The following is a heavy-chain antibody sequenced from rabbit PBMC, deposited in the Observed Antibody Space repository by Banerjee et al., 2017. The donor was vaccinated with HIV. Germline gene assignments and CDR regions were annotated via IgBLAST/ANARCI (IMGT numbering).Heavy chain of an antibody. V-gene: IGHV1S40*01. J-gene: IGHJ4*01. CDR2: IGTSIGRT. CDR1: GLDFSSSYW. D-gene: IGHD8-1*01. Sequence: QSLEESGGDLVKPGASLTLTCTASGLDFSSSYWICWVRQAPGKGLEWIACIGTSIGRTHYASWAKGRFTISKTSSTTVTLQMTSLTAADTATYFCARDGAGSTDYTYFDLWGPCTLVTVS. CDR3: ARDGAGSTDYTYFDL.